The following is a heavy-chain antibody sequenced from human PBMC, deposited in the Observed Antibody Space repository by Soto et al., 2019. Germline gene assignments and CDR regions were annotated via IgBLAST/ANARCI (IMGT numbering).Heavy chain of an antibody. CDR1: GFTFISYA. V-gene: IGHV3-23*01. CDR2: ISGSGGST. J-gene: IGHJ4*02. D-gene: IGHD3-10*01. Sequence: GSLRLSCAASGFTFISYAMSWVGQAPGKGLEWVSAISGSGGSTYYADSVKGRFTISRDNSKNTLYLQMNSLRAEDTAVYYCAKNTFIRTICFGPSRFDYSHQGPLIT. CDR3: AKNTFIRTICFGPSRFDY.